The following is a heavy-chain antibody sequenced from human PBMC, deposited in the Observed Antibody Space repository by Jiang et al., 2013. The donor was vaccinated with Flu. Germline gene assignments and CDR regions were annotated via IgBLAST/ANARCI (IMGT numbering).Heavy chain of an antibody. CDR1: GASIDFGTKY. J-gene: IGHJ3*01. CDR2: VYLTGST. Sequence: GSGLVKPSQTLSLTCTVSGASIDFGTKYWTWIRQPAGKGLEYIGRVYLTGSTNYHPSLESRVTISVDMSKNQFSLKLSSVTVADTGVYYCARESTGSDTRGAFDLWGQGTMVTVSS. CDR3: ARESTGSDTRGAFDL. V-gene: IGHV4-61*02. D-gene: IGHD2-2*01.